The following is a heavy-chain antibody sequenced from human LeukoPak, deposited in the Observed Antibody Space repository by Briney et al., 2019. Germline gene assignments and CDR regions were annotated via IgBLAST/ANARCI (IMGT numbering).Heavy chain of an antibody. D-gene: IGHD1-20*01. CDR1: GFTFSSYG. CDR2: IWYDGSNK. V-gene: IGHV3-33*01. J-gene: IGHJ4*02. Sequence: PGRSLRLSCAASGFTFSSYGMHWVRQAPGKGLEWVAVIWYDGSNKYYADSVEGRFTISRDSSKNTLCLQMNSLRAEDTAVYYCARDYNFYFDYWGQGTLVTVSS. CDR3: ARDYNFYFDY.